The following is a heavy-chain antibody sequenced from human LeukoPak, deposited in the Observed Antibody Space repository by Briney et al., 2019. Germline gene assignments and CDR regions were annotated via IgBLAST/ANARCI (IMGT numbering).Heavy chain of an antibody. CDR1: GFTFSRYA. D-gene: IGHD1-20*01. CDR3: ARGGAEGNWNDVHWFDP. V-gene: IGHV3-23*01. CDR2: IRHNGGDT. J-gene: IGHJ5*02. Sequence: GGSLRLSCAASGFTFSRYAMSWVRQTPGKGLEWVSGIRHNGGDTYHTDSVKGRFTISRDNAKNSLYLQMNSLRAEDTAVYYCARGGAEGNWNDVHWFDPWGQGTLVTVSS.